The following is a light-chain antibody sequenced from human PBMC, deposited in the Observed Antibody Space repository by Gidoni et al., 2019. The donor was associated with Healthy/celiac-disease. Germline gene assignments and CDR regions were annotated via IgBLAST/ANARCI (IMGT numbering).Light chain of an antibody. CDR3: QQLNSYPPP. V-gene: IGKV1-9*01. CDR1: QGITSY. CDR2: AAS. Sequence: DIQLTQSPSFRSASVGDGVTLTCRARQGITSYLACYQQKPGKAPKLLIYAASTLQSGVPSRFSGSGSGTEFTLTSSSLQPEDFASYYCQQLNSYPPPFGQGTKVEIK. J-gene: IGKJ1*01.